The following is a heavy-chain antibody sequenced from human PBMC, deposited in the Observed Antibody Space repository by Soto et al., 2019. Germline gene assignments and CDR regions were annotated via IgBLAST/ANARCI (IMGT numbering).Heavy chain of an antibody. J-gene: IGHJ6*02. CDR2: IVPIFGA. V-gene: IGHV1-69*12. Sequence: QVQLVQSGAGVKKPGSSGKVSGKSSGGTFSNYGFSWGRQAPGQGLECMGVIVPIFGAEHPQKFQGRVTITADESTNTVFMELRGLRSEDTAVYYCARGGSDYEGSGYYQGHVWGQGTTVTVSS. D-gene: IGHD3-22*01. CDR1: GGTFSNYG. CDR3: ARGGSDYEGSGYYQGHV.